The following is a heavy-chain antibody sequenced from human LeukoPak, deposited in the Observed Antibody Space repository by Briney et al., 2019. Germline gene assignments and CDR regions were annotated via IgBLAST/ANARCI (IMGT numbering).Heavy chain of an antibody. Sequence: SRTLSLTCDISGDTVSSNSAAWNWIRQSPSRGLEWLGRTYYRSKWYYDYAVSVKSRITISPDTSKNQFSLQLNSVTADDTAVYYCATGFALDFWGQGTMVTVSS. CDR2: TYYRSKWYY. CDR3: ATGFALDF. J-gene: IGHJ3*01. CDR1: GDTVSSNSAA. V-gene: IGHV6-1*01.